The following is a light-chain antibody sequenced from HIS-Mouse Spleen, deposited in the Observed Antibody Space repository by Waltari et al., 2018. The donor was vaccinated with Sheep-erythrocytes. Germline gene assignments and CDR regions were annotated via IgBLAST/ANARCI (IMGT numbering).Light chain of an antibody. CDR2: KDS. V-gene: IGLV3-25*03. CDR1: ALPKQY. CDR3: QSADSSGTYV. Sequence: SYELTQPPSVSVSPGQTARITCSGDALPKQYASWYQQKPGQAPVLVIYKDSERPSGNPERFAGSSSGTTVTLTNSGVQAEDEADYYCQSADSSGTYVFGTGTKFTVL. J-gene: IGLJ1*01.